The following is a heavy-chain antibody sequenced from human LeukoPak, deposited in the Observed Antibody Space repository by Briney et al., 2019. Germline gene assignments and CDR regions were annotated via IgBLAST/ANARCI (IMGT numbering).Heavy chain of an antibody. D-gene: IGHD6-13*01. CDR3: ARHGYSTSWSDY. J-gene: IGHJ4*02. CDR2: IVDSDST. Sequence: SETLSLTCTVSGGSISSSSHYWGWVRQPPGKGLEWIGSIVDSDSTYYNPSLKSRVTISVDTSKNQISLKLTSVTAADTAVYFCARHGYSTSWSDYWGQGTLVTVSS. CDR1: GGSISSSSHY. V-gene: IGHV4-39*01.